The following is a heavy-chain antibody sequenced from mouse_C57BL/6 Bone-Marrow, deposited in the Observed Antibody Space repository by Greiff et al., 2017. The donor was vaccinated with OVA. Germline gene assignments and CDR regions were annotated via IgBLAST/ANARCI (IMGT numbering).Heavy chain of an antibody. CDR1: GYTFTDYN. J-gene: IGHJ3*01. CDR3: ARGHYYGSSYNFAY. V-gene: IGHV1-18*01. D-gene: IGHD1-1*01. Sequence: EVMLVESGPELVKPGASVKIPCKASGYTFTDYNMDWVKQSHGKSLEWIGDINPNNGGTIYNQKFKGKATLTVDKSSSTAYMELRSLTSEDTAVYYCARGHYYGSSYNFAYWGQGTLVTVSA. CDR2: INPNNGGT.